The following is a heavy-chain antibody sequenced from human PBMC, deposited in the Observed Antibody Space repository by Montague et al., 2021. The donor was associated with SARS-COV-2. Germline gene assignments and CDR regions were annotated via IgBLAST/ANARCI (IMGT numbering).Heavy chain of an antibody. J-gene: IGHJ6*02. CDR1: GGSVSSGSYC. CDR2: IYYSGST. Sequence: SETLSLTCIVSGGSVSSGSYCWSWIRQPPGKGLEWIGYIYYSGSTNYNPSLKSRVTISVDTSKNQFSLKLSSVTAADTAVYYCARDPWRITIFGVVTRYGMDVWGQGTTVTVSS. D-gene: IGHD3-3*01. V-gene: IGHV4-61*01. CDR3: ARDPWRITIFGVVTRYGMDV.